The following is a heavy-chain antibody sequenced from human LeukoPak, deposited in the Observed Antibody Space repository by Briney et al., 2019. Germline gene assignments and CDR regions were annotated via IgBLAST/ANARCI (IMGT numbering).Heavy chain of an antibody. V-gene: IGHV3-21*01. J-gene: IGHJ4*02. D-gene: IGHD2-15*01. Sequence: KAGGSLRLSCAASGFTFSTYSMNWVRQAPGKGLEWVSFISSSSSYMSYADSVKGRFTISRDNAKNSLYLQMNSLRAEDTAVYYCARVGCSGGSCFDYWGQGTLVTVSS. CDR2: ISSSSSYM. CDR1: GFTFSTYS. CDR3: ARVGCSGGSCFDY.